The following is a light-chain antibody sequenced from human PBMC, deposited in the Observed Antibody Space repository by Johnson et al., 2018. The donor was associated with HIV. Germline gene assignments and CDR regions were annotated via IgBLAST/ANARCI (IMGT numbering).Light chain of an antibody. CDR2: DNN. CDR3: GTWDSSLSAHNYV. CDR1: SSNIENNY. V-gene: IGLV1-51*01. J-gene: IGLJ1*01. Sequence: QSVLTQLPSVSAAPGQKVTISCSGSSSNIENNYLSWYQQLPHTAPRLLISDNNKRPSGIPDRFSGSKSGPSATLGITGLQTGDEADYYCGTWDSSLSAHNYVFGTGTKVTVL.